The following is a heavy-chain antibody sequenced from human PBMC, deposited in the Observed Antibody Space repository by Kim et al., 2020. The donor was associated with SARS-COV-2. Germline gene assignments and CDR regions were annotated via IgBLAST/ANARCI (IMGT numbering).Heavy chain of an antibody. J-gene: IGHJ4*02. Sequence: SVKVSCKASGGTFSSYAISWVRQAPGQGLEWMGGIIPIFGTANYAQKFQGRVTITADESTSTAYMELSSLRSEDTAVYYCARDRYCSSTSCSLDYWGQGTLVTVSS. CDR1: GGTFSSYA. V-gene: IGHV1-69*13. D-gene: IGHD2-2*01. CDR3: ARDRYCSSTSCSLDY. CDR2: IIPIFGTA.